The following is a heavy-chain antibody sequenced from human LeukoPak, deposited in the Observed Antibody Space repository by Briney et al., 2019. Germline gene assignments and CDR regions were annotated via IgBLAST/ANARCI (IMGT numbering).Heavy chain of an antibody. D-gene: IGHD6-19*01. CDR3: ARDRLAVADY. V-gene: IGHV3-48*01. CDR2: ISTSGSTI. J-gene: IGHJ4*02. Sequence: PGGSLRLSCAASGFTFSSFSMNWARQAPGKGLEWVSFISTSGSTIYYADSVRGRFTISRDNAKNSLFLQMSSLRAEDMAVYYCARDRLAVADYWGQGTLVTVSS. CDR1: GFTFSSFS.